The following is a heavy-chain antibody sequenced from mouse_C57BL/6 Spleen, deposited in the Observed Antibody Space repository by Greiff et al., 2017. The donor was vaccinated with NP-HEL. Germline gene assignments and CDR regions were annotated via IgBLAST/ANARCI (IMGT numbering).Heavy chain of an antibody. CDR1: GYTFTSYW. CDR2: IDPSDSYT. D-gene: IGHD1-1*01. V-gene: IGHV1-50*01. CDR3: ARCVTTVAESWFAY. Sequence: QVQLQQPGAELVKPGASVKLSCKASGYTFTSYWMQWVKQRPGQGLEWIGEIDPSDSYTNYNQQFKGKATLTVDTSSSTAYMQLSSLTSEDSAVYYCARCVTTVAESWFAYWGQGTLVTVSA. J-gene: IGHJ3*01.